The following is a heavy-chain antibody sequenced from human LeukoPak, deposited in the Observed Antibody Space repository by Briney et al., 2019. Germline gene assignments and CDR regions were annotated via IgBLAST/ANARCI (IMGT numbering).Heavy chain of an antibody. Sequence: ASVKVSCKASGATFSSYAFSWVRQAPGQGLEWMGGIIPIFGTANYAQKFQGRVTITTAESTSTAYMELSSLRSEDTTIYYCARDFGSGVFDPWGQGTLVTVSS. J-gene: IGHJ5*02. V-gene: IGHV1-69*05. D-gene: IGHD3-10*01. CDR3: ARDFGSGVFDP. CDR2: IIPIFGTA. CDR1: GATFSSYA.